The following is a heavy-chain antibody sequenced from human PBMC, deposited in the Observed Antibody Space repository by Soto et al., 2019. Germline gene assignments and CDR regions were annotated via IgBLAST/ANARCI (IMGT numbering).Heavy chain of an antibody. V-gene: IGHV4-34*01. J-gene: IGHJ3*02. D-gene: IGHD7-27*01. CDR3: ARAWGHAADI. CDR2: INHSGST. CDR1: GGSFSGYY. Sequence: QVQLQQWGAGLLKPSETLSLTCAVYGGSFSGYYWSWIRQPPGKGLEWIGEINHSGSTNYNPSLKRRVTRSVGPSKNQFSLRLSSVPAAATAGYYCARAWGHAADIWGQGTMVTVSS.